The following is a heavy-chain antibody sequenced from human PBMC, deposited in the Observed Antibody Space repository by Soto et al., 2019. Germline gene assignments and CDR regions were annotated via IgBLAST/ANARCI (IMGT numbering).Heavy chain of an antibody. Sequence: GGSLRLSCAASGFTFSSYEMNWVRQAPGKGLEWVSYISSSGSTIYYADSVKGRFTISRDNAKNSLYLQMSSLRAEDTSVYYCAAGYCSSTSCYSRYYYYYYGMDVWGQGTTVTVSS. D-gene: IGHD2-2*01. CDR3: AAGYCSSTSCYSRYYYYYYGMDV. CDR1: GFTFSSYE. CDR2: ISSSGSTI. V-gene: IGHV3-48*03. J-gene: IGHJ6*02.